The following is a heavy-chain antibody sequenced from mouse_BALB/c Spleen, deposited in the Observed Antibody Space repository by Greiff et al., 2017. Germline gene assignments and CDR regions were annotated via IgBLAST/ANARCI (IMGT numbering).Heavy chain of an antibody. CDR2: IRSKSNNYAT. J-gene: IGHJ3*01. D-gene: IGHD2-14*01. V-gene: IGHV10S3*01. Sequence: EVQLVETGGGLVQPKGSLKLSCAASGFTFNTNAMNWVRQAPGKGLEWVARIRSKSNNYATYYADSVKDRFTISRDDSQSMLYLQMNNLKTEDTAMYYCVREREVLFAYWGQGTLVTVSA. CDR1: GFTFNTNA. CDR3: VREREVLFAY.